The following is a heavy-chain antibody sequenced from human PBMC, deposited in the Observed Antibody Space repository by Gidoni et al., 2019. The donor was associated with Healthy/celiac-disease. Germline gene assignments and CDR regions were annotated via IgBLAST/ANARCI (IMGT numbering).Heavy chain of an antibody. CDR1: GGTFRSYA. V-gene: IGHV1-69*01. D-gene: IGHD5-12*01. CDR2: IIPICGTA. CDR3: ARNVEMATIYYFDY. J-gene: IGHJ4*02. Sequence: QVQLVQSGAEVKKPGSSVKVSCKASGGTFRSYAISWVRQAPGQGFEWMGGIIPICGTANYAQKFQGRVTITVDESTSTAYMELSSLRSEDTAVYYCARNVEMATIYYFDYWGQGTLVTVSS.